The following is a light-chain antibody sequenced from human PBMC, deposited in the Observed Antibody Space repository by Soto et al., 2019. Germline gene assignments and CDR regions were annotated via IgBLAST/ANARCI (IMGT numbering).Light chain of an antibody. CDR3: QQSYSTPRT. Sequence: DIQMTQSPSSLSASVGDRVTITCRASQSTSNYLNWYQQKPGKAPKLLIYPASSLQSGVPSRFSGGGSGTDFTLTISSLQPEDFATYYCQQSYSTPRTFGQGTKLEIK. V-gene: IGKV1-39*01. CDR2: PAS. J-gene: IGKJ2*01. CDR1: QSTSNY.